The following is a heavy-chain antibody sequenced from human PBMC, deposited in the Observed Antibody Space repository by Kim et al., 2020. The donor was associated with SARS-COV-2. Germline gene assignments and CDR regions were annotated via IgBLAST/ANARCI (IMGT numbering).Heavy chain of an antibody. Sequence: ASVKVSCKASGYTFTSYGISWVRQAPGQGLEWMGWISAYNGNTNYAQKLQGRVTMTTDTSTSTAYMELRSLRSDDTAVYYCAREYMVRGSPRRGWFDPWGQGTLVTVSS. J-gene: IGHJ5*02. CDR2: ISAYNGNT. CDR1: GYTFTSYG. V-gene: IGHV1-18*04. CDR3: AREYMVRGSPRRGWFDP. D-gene: IGHD3-10*01.